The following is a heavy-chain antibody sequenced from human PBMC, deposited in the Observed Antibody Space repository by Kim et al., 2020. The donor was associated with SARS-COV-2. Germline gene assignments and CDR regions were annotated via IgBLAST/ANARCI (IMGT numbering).Heavy chain of an antibody. CDR2: IYHSGST. Sequence: SETLSLTCTVSGYSISSGYYWGWIRQPPGKGLEWIGSIYHSGSTYYNPSLKSRVTISVDTSKNQFSLKLSSVTAADTAVFYCARDGSGSYYLHYFDYWG. CDR1: GYSISSGYY. D-gene: IGHD3-10*01. J-gene: IGHJ4*01. CDR3: ARDGSGSYYLHYFDY. V-gene: IGHV4-38-2*02.